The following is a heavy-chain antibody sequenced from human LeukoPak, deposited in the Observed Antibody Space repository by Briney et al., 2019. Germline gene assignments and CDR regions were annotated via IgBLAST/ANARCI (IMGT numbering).Heavy chain of an antibody. J-gene: IGHJ5*02. CDR1: GGSISSSNYS. CDR3: ARQSPKNAFWSAYYSWFDP. D-gene: IGHD3-3*01. V-gene: IGHV4-39*01. Sequence: SETLSLXCPVSGGSISSSNYSWVWIRQPPGKGLEWIGSISYSGNTHYNPSLKSRVAISVDTSNNQFSLKLTSVTAADTAVYYCARQSPKNAFWSAYYSWFDPWGQGTLVTVSS. CDR2: ISYSGNT.